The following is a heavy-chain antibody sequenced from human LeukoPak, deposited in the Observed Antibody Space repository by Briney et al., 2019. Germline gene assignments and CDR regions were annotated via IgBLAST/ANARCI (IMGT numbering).Heavy chain of an antibody. V-gene: IGHV1-69*05. D-gene: IGHD1-14*01. Sequence: GASVNVSCKASGGTFSSYAISWVRQAPGQGLEWMGGIIPIFGTANYAQKFQGRVTITTDESTSTAYMELSSLRSEDTAVYYCARSGNNRENAFDIWGQGTMVTVSS. CDR1: GGTFSSYA. CDR2: IIPIFGTA. CDR3: ARSGNNRENAFDI. J-gene: IGHJ3*02.